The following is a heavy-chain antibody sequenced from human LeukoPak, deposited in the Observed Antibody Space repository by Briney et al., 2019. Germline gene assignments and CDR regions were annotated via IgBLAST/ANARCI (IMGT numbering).Heavy chain of an antibody. CDR3: AKDIRGGYYYDSSTFDY. D-gene: IGHD3-22*01. Sequence: GRSLRLSCAASGFTFDDYAMHWVRQAPGKGLEWVSGISWNSGSIGYADSVKGRFTISRDNAKNSLYLQMNSLRAEDTALYYCAKDIRGGYYYDSSTFDYWGQGTLVTVSS. V-gene: IGHV3-9*01. CDR2: ISWNSGSI. J-gene: IGHJ4*02. CDR1: GFTFDDYA.